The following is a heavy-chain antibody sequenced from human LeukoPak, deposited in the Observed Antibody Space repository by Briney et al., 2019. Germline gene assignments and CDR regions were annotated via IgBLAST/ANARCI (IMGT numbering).Heavy chain of an antibody. CDR1: GFTFSSYG. Sequence: GRSLRLSCAASGFTFSSYGMHWVRQAPGKGLEWVAVISYDGSNKYYADSVKGRFTTSRDNSKNTLYLQMNSLRAEDTAVYYCAKLRLELRASDYGMDVWGQGTTVTVSS. CDR2: ISYDGSNK. CDR3: AKLRLELRASDYGMDV. J-gene: IGHJ6*02. V-gene: IGHV3-30*18. D-gene: IGHD1-7*01.